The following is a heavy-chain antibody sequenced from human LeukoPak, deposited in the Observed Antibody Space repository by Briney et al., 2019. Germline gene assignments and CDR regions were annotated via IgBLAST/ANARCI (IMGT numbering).Heavy chain of an antibody. CDR2: IYTSGST. V-gene: IGHV4-39*07. CDR1: GGSISSSSYY. J-gene: IGHJ5*02. D-gene: IGHD6-19*01. CDR3: ARDLRLVGDNWFDP. Sequence: SETLSLTCTVSGGSISSSSYYWGWIRQPPGKGLEWIGRIYTSGSTNYNPSLKSRVTMSVDTSKNQFSLKLSSVTAADTAVYYCARDLRLVGDNWFDPWGQGTLVTVSS.